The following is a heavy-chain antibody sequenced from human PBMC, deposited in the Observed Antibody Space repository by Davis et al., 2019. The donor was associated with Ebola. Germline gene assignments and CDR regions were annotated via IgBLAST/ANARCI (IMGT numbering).Heavy chain of an antibody. CDR3: ARDLDCSSTSCYTEGWFDP. D-gene: IGHD2-2*02. CDR1: GGTFSSYA. V-gene: IGHV1-69*04. J-gene: IGHJ5*02. Sequence: SVKVSCKASGGTFSSYAISWVRQAPGQGLEWMGRIIPILGIANYAQKFQGRVTITADKSTSTAYMELSSLRSEDTAVYYCARDLDCSSTSCYTEGWFDPRGQGTLVTVSS. CDR2: IIPILGIA.